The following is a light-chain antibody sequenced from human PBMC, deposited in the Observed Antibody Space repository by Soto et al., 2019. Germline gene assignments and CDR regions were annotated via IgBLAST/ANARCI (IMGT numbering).Light chain of an antibody. V-gene: IGLV2-14*03. Sequence: QSVLTQPASVSGSPGQSITSSCTGTSSDVAAYNYVSWYQQHPGKAPKLMVYDVSNRPPGVSNRFSGSKSGNTASLTISGLQAEDEADYYCSSYTSGGNYVFGTGTKVTVL. J-gene: IGLJ1*01. CDR1: SSDVAAYNY. CDR3: SSYTSGGNYV. CDR2: DVS.